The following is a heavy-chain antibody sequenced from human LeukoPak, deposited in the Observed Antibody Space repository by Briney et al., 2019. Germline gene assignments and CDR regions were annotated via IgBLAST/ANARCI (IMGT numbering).Heavy chain of an antibody. V-gene: IGHV4-39*01. CDR2: IYYSGST. J-gene: IGHJ4*02. CDR1: GGSISSSSYY. CDR3: ARRRNYLSHFDY. Sequence: SETLSLTCTVSGGSISSSSYYWGWIRQPPGKGLEWIGSIYYSGSTYYNPSLKSRVTISVDTSKNQFSLKLSSVTAADTAVYYCARRRNYLSHFDYWGQGTLVTVSS. D-gene: IGHD1-7*01.